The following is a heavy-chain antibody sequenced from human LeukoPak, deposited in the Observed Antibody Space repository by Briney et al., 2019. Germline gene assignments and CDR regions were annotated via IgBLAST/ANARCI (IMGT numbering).Heavy chain of an antibody. Sequence: GGSLRLSCAASGFTFSNAWMSWVRQAPGKGLEWVGRIKSKTDGGTTDYAAPVKGRFTISRDDSKNTLYLQMNSLKTEDTAVYYCTSTRRRWLVHYYYYYGMDVWGKGTTVTVSS. V-gene: IGHV3-15*01. CDR3: TSTRRRWLVHYYYYYGMDV. CDR1: GFTFSNAW. CDR2: IKSKTDGGTT. D-gene: IGHD6-19*01. J-gene: IGHJ6*04.